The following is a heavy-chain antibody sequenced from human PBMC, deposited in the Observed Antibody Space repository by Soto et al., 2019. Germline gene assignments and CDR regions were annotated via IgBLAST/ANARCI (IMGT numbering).Heavy chain of an antibody. CDR2: ISGSGGST. Sequence: QPGGSLRLSCAASGFTFSSYAMSWVRQAPGKGLEWVSAISGSGGSTYYADSVKGRFTISRDNSKNTLYLQMNSLRAEDTAVYYCAKTYYGDYLYYYYYYYMDVWGKGTTVTVSS. V-gene: IGHV3-23*01. CDR3: AKTYYGDYLYYYYYYYMDV. D-gene: IGHD4-17*01. J-gene: IGHJ6*03. CDR1: GFTFSSYA.